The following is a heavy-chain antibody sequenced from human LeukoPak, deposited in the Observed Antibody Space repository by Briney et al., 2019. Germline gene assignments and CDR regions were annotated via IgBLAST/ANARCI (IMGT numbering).Heavy chain of an antibody. J-gene: IGHJ4*02. CDR3: AKSAYYDSSGFYREYYFDH. CDR1: GFTFSSYA. Sequence: GGSLRLSCAASGFTFSSYAMSWVRQAPGKGLEWVSAISGSGGSTYYADSVKGRFTISRDNSKNTLFLQMSSLTAGDTAVYYCAKSAYYDSSGFYREYYFDHWGQGTLVTVSS. V-gene: IGHV3-23*01. CDR2: ISGSGGST. D-gene: IGHD3-22*01.